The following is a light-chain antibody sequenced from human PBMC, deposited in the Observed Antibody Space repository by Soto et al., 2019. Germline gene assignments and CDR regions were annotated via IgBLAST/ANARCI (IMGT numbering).Light chain of an antibody. V-gene: IGKV3-15*01. J-gene: IGKJ5*01. CDR1: QSVSIN. CDR3: QQYNNWPPIT. Sequence: ETVMTQSPATLSVSPGERATLSCRASQSVSINLAWYQQKPGQAPRLLIYGAFTRATGIPARFSGSGSGTEFTLTISSLQSEDFAFYYCQQYNNWPPITFGQGTRLEIK. CDR2: GAF.